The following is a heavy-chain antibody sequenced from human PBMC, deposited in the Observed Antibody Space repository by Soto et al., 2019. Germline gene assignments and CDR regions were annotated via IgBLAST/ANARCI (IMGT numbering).Heavy chain of an antibody. D-gene: IGHD5-18*01. J-gene: IGHJ6*02. CDR3: ACIFSGGYGYGFYYYGMDV. Sequence: LEILSLTCTVSGGSISSSSYYWGWIRQPPGKGLEWIGSIYYSGSTYYNPSLKSRVTISVDTSKNQFSLKLSSVTAADTAVYYCACIFSGGYGYGFYYYGMDVWGQGTTVTVSS. CDR2: IYYSGST. V-gene: IGHV4-39*01. CDR1: GGSISSSSYY.